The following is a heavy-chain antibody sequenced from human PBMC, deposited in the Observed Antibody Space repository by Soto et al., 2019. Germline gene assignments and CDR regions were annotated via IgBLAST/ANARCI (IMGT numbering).Heavy chain of an antibody. J-gene: IGHJ4*02. CDR3: GRFPAQGDYAY. CDR1: GGSISGYY. V-gene: IGHV4-59*08. CDR2: IYNGNT. D-gene: IGHD3-16*01. Sequence: SETLSLTCIISGGSISGYYWTWIRQSPGKGLEYIGYIYNGNTNYNPSLNSRVTISVDTPKNQFSLKLTSVTAADTAVYYCGRFPAQGDYAYWGQGTLVTVSS.